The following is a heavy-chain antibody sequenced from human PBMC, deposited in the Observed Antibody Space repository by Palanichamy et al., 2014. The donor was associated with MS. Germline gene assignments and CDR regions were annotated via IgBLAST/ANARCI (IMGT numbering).Heavy chain of an antibody. V-gene: IGHV3-23*01. CDR3: AKDVGGRIAVAGTGAY. CDR1: GFTFSSYA. D-gene: IGHD6-19*01. Sequence: EVQLLESGGGLVQPGGSLRLSCAASGFTFSSYAMSWVRQAPGKGLEWVSAISGSGGSTYYADSVKGRFTISRDNSKNTLYLQMNSLRAEDTAVYYCAKDVGGRIAVAGTGAYWGQGTLVTVSS. CDR2: ISGSGGST. J-gene: IGHJ4*02.